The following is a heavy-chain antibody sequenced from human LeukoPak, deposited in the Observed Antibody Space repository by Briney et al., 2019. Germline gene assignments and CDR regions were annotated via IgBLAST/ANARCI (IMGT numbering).Heavy chain of an antibody. D-gene: IGHD3-16*01. J-gene: IGHJ4*02. CDR2: FRVNDGTT. V-gene: IGHV3-23*01. CDR1: GFTFSTYH. CDR3: EKIPQVATYTVPNFDF. Sequence: GGSLRLSCAASGFTFSTYHMTWVRQPPAKGLAWVSSFRVNDGTTTYADSAKDRFTISIDDPNNNLYPQTNSLRAEDTAVYYVEKIPQVATYTVPNFDFWGQGTLVTVSS.